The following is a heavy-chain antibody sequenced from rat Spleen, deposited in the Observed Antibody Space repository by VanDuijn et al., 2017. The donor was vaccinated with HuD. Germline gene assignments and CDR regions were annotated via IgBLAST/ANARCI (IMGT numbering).Heavy chain of an antibody. CDR3: ARPTTGIPFNY. CDR1: GLSFSNYD. D-gene: IGHD1-9*01. CDR2: ISYDGSST. Sequence: EVQLVESGGGLVQPGRSMKLSCAASGLSFSNYDMAWVRQAPTKGLEWVASISYDGSSTYYRDSVEGRFTISRDNAKSTLYLQMDSLRSEDTAIYYCARPTTGIPFNYWGQGVMVTVSS. V-gene: IGHV5-7*01. J-gene: IGHJ2*01.